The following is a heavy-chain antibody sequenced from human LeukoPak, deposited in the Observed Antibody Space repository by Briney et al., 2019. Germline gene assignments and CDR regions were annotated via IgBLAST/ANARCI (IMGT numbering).Heavy chain of an antibody. D-gene: IGHD2-15*01. CDR3: AKEGRVVAATQSSPDY. CDR1: GFTFSSYG. V-gene: IGHV3-30*18. CDR2: ISYDGSNK. J-gene: IGHJ4*02. Sequence: GRSLRLSCAASGFTFSSYGMHWVRQAPGKGLEWVAVISYDGSNKYYTDSVKGRFTISRDNSKNTLYLQMNSLRAEDTAVYYCAKEGRVVAATQSSPDYWGQETLVTVSS.